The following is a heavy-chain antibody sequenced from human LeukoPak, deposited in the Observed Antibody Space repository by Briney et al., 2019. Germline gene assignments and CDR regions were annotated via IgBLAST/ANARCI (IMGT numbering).Heavy chain of an antibody. V-gene: IGHV3-64D*09. J-gene: IGHJ4*02. CDR1: RFTFSSFA. Sequence: PGGSLRLSCSASRFTFSSFAMFWVRQAPGKGLEYVSGISSDGGRTNYADSVKARFTISRDNSKVTLYLQMTSLRPEDTAIYYCVKDPSGNYFYFDYWGQGTLVTVSS. CDR3: VKDPSGNYFYFDY. CDR2: ISSDGGRT. D-gene: IGHD1-26*01.